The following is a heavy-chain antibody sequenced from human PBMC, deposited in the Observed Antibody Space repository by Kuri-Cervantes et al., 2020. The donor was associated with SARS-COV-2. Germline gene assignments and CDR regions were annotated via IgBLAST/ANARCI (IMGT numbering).Heavy chain of an antibody. D-gene: IGHD1-26*01. CDR1: GGSISSYY. J-gene: IGHJ5*02. CDR2: IYYSGST. Sequence: SETLSLTCTVSGGSISSYYRSWIRQPPGKGLEWIGYIYYSGSTNYNPSLKSRVTISVDTSKNQFSLKLSSVTAADTAVYYCARDPRGPGGIVGATYWFDPWGQGTLVTVSS. CDR3: ARDPRGPGGIVGATYWFDP. V-gene: IGHV4-59*12.